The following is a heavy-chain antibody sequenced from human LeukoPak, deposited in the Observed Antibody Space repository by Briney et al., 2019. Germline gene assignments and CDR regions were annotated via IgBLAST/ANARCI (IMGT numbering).Heavy chain of an antibody. J-gene: IGHJ4*02. CDR1: GFTFSSYA. CDR3: ATYRQVLLPFES. D-gene: IGHD2-8*02. Sequence: GGSLRLSCAASGFTFSSYAMSWVRQPPGKGLEWVSSIFPSGGEIHYADSVRGRFTISRDNSKSTLSLQMNSLRVEDTAIYYCATYRQVLLPFESWGQGTLATVSS. V-gene: IGHV3-23*01. CDR2: IFPSGGEI.